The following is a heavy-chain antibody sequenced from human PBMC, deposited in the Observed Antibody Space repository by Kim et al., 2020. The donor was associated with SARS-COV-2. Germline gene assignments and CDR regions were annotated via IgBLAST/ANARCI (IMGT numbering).Heavy chain of an antibody. CDR1: GFTFSNYW. Sequence: GGSLRLSCAASGFTFSNYWMHWVRQAPGKGLVWVSRINTDGSSTTYADSVKGRFTISRDNAKNTLSLQMNSLRAEDTAVYYCARGGGSYGDYPLGAWGRG. CDR2: INTDGSST. V-gene: IGHV3-74*01. CDR3: ARGGGSYGDYPLGA. J-gene: IGHJ5*02. D-gene: IGHD4-17*01.